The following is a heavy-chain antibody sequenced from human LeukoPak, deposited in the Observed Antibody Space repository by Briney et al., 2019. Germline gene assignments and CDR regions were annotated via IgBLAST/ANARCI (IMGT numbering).Heavy chain of an antibody. J-gene: IGHJ4*02. CDR1: GFTFSSYA. D-gene: IGHD3-16*01. CDR3: AKLPRMTTYEGVFDY. V-gene: IGHV3-23*01. Sequence: GSLRLSCAASGFTFSSYAMSWVRQAPGKGLEWVSAISGSGGSTYYADSVKGRFTISRDNSKNTLYLQMNSLRAEDTAVYYCAKLPRMTTYEGVFDYWGQGTLVTVSS. CDR2: ISGSGGST.